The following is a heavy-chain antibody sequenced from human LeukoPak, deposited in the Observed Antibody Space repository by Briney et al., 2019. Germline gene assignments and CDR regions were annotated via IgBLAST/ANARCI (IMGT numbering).Heavy chain of an antibody. Sequence: GGSLRLSCAASGFTVSSNYMSWVRQAPGKGLEWVSVIYSGGSTYYADSVKGRFTISRDNSKNTLYLQMNSLRAEDTAVYYCASDIAVAGALGYYYGMDVWGQGTTVTVSS. D-gene: IGHD6-19*01. CDR2: IYSGGST. CDR3: ASDIAVAGALGYYYGMDV. CDR1: GFTVSSNY. V-gene: IGHV3-53*01. J-gene: IGHJ6*02.